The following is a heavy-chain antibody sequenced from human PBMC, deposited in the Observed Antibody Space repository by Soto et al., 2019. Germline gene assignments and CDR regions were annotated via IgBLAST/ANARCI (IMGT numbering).Heavy chain of an antibody. Sequence: SETLSLTCTVSGGSISSYYWSWIRQPPGKGLEWIGYIYYSGSTNYNPSLKSRVTISVDTSKNQFSLKLSSVTAADTAVYYCARGGGNDAFDIWGQGTMVTVSS. D-gene: IGHD3-16*01. CDR2: IYYSGST. CDR3: ARGGGNDAFDI. V-gene: IGHV4-59*01. CDR1: GGSISSYY. J-gene: IGHJ3*02.